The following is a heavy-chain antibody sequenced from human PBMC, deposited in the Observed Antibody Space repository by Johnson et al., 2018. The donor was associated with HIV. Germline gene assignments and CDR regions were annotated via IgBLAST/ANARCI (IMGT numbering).Heavy chain of an antibody. CDR1: ALNFSDYS. Sequence: QMQLVESGGGLVQPGRSMRLSCAASALNFSDYSMHWVRQAPGKGLEWVAIISFDGGTKYYADSVKGRFTISRENSNNTLYLQMNSLRVEDTAVYLCARGRISMKVVDLRGGGFDIWGQGTKVTVSS. D-gene: IGHD3-22*01. CDR2: ISFDGGTK. CDR3: ARGRISMKVVDLRGGGFDI. J-gene: IGHJ3*02. V-gene: IGHV3-30*04.